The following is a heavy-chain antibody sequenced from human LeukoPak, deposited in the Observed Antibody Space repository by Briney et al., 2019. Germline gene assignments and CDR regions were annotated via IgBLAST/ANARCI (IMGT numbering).Heavy chain of an antibody. CDR2: ISYDGSNK. CDR1: GFTFGNYA. CDR3: AKDEDGSGDY. V-gene: IGHV3-30*18. D-gene: IGHD3-10*01. Sequence: PGGSLRLSCAASGFTFGNYAMSWVRQAPGKGLEWVAVISYDGSNKYYADSVKGRFTISRDNSKNTLYLQMNSLRAEDTAVYYCAKDEDGSGDYWGQGTLVTVSS. J-gene: IGHJ4*02.